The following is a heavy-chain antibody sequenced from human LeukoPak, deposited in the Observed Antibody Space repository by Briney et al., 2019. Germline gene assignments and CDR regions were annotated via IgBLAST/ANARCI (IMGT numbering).Heavy chain of an antibody. J-gene: IGHJ3*02. D-gene: IGHD3-22*01. CDR2: IKQDVSEK. CDR1: GFTFSR. V-gene: IGHV3-7*04. CDR3: ARGYYDSSGYCYAFDI. Sequence: GGSLRLSCAASGFTFSRMSWVRQAPGKGLEWVANIKQDVSEKYYMDSVKGRFTISRDNAKNSLYLQMNSLRAEDTAVYYCARGYYDSSGYCYAFDIWGQGTMVTVSS.